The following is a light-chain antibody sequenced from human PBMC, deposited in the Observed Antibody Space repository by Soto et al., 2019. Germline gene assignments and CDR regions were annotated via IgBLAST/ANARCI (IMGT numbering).Light chain of an antibody. Sequence: EIVLTQSPATLSLSPGERATLSCRASQSVSSYLAWFQQKPGQAPRLLIYDASNRDTGIPARFSGSGSGTDFTLTISSLAPDDFGLYYCQQRSNWPPWTFGQGTKVEIK. CDR3: QQRSNWPPWT. CDR1: QSVSSY. J-gene: IGKJ1*01. CDR2: DAS. V-gene: IGKV3-11*01.